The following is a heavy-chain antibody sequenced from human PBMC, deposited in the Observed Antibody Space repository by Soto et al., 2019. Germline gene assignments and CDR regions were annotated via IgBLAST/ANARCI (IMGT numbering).Heavy chain of an antibody. CDR1: GFTFSNYA. CDR3: AKVTQWELLGFYFDF. J-gene: IGHJ4*02. CDR2: ISGSGSST. D-gene: IGHD1-26*01. Sequence: GGSLRLSCAASGFTFSNYAMSWVRQSPGKGLEWVSSISGSGSSTFYADSVKGRFTISSDNANNTLYLQLNSLRAEDTAVYYCAKVTQWELLGFYFDFWGQGTLVTVSS. V-gene: IGHV3-23*01.